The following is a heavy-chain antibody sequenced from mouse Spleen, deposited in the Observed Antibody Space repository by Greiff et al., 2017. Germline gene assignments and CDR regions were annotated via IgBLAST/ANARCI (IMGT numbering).Heavy chain of an antibody. Sequence: VQLQQSGPVLVKPGASVKMSCKASGYTFTDYYMNWVKQSHGKSLEWIGVINPYNGGTSYNQKFKGKATLTVDKSSSTAYMELNSLTSEDSAVYYCARREYGKGLDYWGQGTTLTVSS. CDR3: ARREYGKGLDY. D-gene: IGHD2-10*02. V-gene: IGHV1-19*01. CDR2: INPYNGGT. CDR1: GYTFTDYY. J-gene: IGHJ2*01.